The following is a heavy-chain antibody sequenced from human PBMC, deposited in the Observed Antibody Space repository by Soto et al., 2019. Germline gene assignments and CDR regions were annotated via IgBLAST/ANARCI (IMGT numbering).Heavy chain of an antibody. CDR1: GGSFSGYY. CDR2: INHSGST. D-gene: IGHD2-2*01. J-gene: IGHJ5*02. V-gene: IGHV4-34*01. Sequence: PSETLSLTCAVYGGSFSGYYWSWIRQPPGKGLEWIGEINHSGSTNYNPSLKSRVTISVDTSKNQFSLKLSSVTAADTAVYYCARGRVPAAMGIDPWGQGTLVTVSS. CDR3: ARGRVPAAMGIDP.